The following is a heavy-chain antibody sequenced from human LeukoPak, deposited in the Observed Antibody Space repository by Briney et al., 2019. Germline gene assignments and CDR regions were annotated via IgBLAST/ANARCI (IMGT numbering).Heavy chain of an antibody. CDR3: ASQSGPASGSHDHKDY. CDR2: IWYDGSNK. Sequence: GGSLRLSCAASGFTFTSYAMSWVRQAPGKGLERVAVIWYDGSNKYYADSVKGRFTISRDNSKNTLYLQMNSLRAEDTAVYYCASQSGPASGSHDHKDYWGQGTLVTVSS. J-gene: IGHJ4*02. CDR1: GFTFTSYA. V-gene: IGHV3-33*08. D-gene: IGHD1-26*01.